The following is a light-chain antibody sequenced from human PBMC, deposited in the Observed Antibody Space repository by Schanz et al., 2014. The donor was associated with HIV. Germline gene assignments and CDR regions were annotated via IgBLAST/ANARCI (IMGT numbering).Light chain of an antibody. Sequence: QSALTQPASVSGSPGQSITISCTGTSSDVGSYSLVSWYQQHPGKAPKLMIYEVTKRPSGVPDRFSGSKSGNTASLTVSGLQAEDEADYYCSSYAGSNNFVFGTGTKLTVL. J-gene: IGLJ1*01. V-gene: IGLV2-8*01. CDR3: SSYAGSNNFV. CDR2: EVT. CDR1: SSDVGSYSL.